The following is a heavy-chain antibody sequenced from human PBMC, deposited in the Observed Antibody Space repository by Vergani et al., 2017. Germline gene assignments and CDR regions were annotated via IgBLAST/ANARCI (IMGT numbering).Heavy chain of an antibody. J-gene: IGHJ3*02. CDR1: GASISSSSYY. D-gene: IGHD3-22*01. Sequence: QLLLQESDPGLVKPSETLSLTCTVSGASISSSSYYWGWIRQSPGKGLEWIGNIFHSGSTYYNLSLNSRVTISVDTSKKQFSLKLSSVTAADTAVYYCAGGTYHYDFSGPSEGPFDIWGQGTLVTISS. CDR2: IFHSGST. CDR3: AGGTYHYDFSGPSEGPFDI. V-gene: IGHV4-39*01.